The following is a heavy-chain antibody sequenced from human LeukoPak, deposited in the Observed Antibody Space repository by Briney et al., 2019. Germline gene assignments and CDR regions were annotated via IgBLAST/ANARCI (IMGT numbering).Heavy chain of an antibody. J-gene: IGHJ6*03. CDR3: ARDLKWELPPEAAYYYYYYMDV. CDR2: ISSSSSYI. D-gene: IGHD1-26*01. CDR1: GFTFSSYE. V-gene: IGHV3-21*01. Sequence: GGSLRLSCAASGFTFSSYEMNWVRQAPGKGLEWVSSISSSSSYIYYADSVKGRFTISRDNAKNSLYLQMNSLRAEDTAVYYCARDLKWELPPEAAYYYYYYMDVWGKGTTVTISS.